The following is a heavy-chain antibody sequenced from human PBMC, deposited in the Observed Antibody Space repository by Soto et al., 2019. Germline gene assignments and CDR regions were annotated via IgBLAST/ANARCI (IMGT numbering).Heavy chain of an antibody. CDR1: GFSLSNARMG. CDR3: ARTPGTYFNY. Sequence: SGPTLVNPTETLTLTCTVSGFSLSNARMGVSWIRQPPGKALEWLAHIFSNDEKSYSTSLNSRLTISKDTSKSQVVLIMTNMGPVDTATYYCARTPGTYFNYWGQGTLVTVSS. J-gene: IGHJ4*02. CDR2: IFSNDEK. V-gene: IGHV2-26*01.